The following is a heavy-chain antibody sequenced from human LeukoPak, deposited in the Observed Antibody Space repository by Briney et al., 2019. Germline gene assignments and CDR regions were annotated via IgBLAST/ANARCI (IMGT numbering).Heavy chain of an antibody. CDR1: GGTFSSYA. CDR2: IIPIFGTA. Sequence: SVKVSCKASGGTFSSYAISWVRQAPGQGLEWMGGIIPIFGTANYAQKFQGRVTITTDESTSTAYMELSSLRSEDTAVYYCARDVTACGGDCINWFDPWGQGTLVTVSS. V-gene: IGHV1-69*05. CDR3: ARDVTACGGDCINWFDP. J-gene: IGHJ5*02. D-gene: IGHD2-21*02.